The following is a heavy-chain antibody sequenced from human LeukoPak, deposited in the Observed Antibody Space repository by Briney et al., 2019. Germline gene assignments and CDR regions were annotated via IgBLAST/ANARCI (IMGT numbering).Heavy chain of an antibody. D-gene: IGHD2-2*01. CDR3: VKGTSTKYYYYGMDV. J-gene: IGHJ6*02. CDR2: INSNGGST. Sequence: GGSLRVSCSASGFASSNYATHWVRQAPGKGLEYVAGINSNGGSTFYADSVKGRFTMSGDNSKNTLYLQMSSLRAEDTAVYYCVKGTSTKYYYYGMDVWGQGTTVTASS. CDR1: GFASSNYA. V-gene: IGHV3-64D*06.